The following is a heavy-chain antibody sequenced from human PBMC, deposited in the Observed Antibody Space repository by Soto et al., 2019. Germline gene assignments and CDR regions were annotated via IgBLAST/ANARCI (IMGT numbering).Heavy chain of an antibody. Sequence: SVKVTFNAIRGATNSFAMSSRCQPPRQGSVWLGWIIPIFRTTDYVQKFQGRVTIIADESASTAYMELSSLRSEDTAVYYCARDKERERLGGNYFYAMDFWGQGTTVTGS. D-gene: IGHD5-12*01. V-gene: IGHV1-69*13. J-gene: IGHJ6*02. CDR1: RGATNSFA. CDR2: IIPIFRTT. CDR3: ARDKERERLGGNYFYAMDF.